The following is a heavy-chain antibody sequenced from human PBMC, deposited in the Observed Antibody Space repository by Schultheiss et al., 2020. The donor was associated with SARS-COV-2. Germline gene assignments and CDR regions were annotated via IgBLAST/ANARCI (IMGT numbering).Heavy chain of an antibody. CDR3: ARDTGAPFDY. J-gene: IGHJ4*02. Sequence: GESLKISCAASGFNLRIYAMSWVRQAPGKGLEWVSSVGGSGAGAHYADSVKGRFTISRDNAKNSLYLQMNSLRAEDTAVYYCARDTGAPFDYWGQGTLVTVSS. D-gene: IGHD1-26*01. CDR1: GFNLRIYA. V-gene: IGHV3-23*01. CDR2: VGGSGAGA.